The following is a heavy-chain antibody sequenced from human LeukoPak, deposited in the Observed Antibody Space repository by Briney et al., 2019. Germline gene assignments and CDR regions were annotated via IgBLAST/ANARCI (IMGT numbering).Heavy chain of an antibody. V-gene: IGHV1-46*01. J-gene: IGHJ4*02. CDR2: INPGGGST. Sequence: ASVKVSCKASGYTFTSYYMHWVRQAPGQGLEWMGIINPGGGSTSYAQKFQGRVTMTRDMSTSTVYMELSSLRSEDTAIYYCAREGRGVPGAIAAVKGFDYWGQGTLVTVSS. CDR1: GYTFTSYY. D-gene: IGHD6-13*01. CDR3: AREGRGVPGAIAAVKGFDY.